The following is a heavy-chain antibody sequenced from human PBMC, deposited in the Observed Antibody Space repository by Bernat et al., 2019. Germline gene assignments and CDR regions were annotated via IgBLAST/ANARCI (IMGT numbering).Heavy chain of an antibody. Sequence: EVQLEESGGGLVQTGGSLRLSCAASGFTLSSYWMHWVRQAPGKGLVWVSRINSDGSTTSYADSVKGRFTISRENAKNTLYLQMNSLRAEDTAVYYCARGNGWAFDYWGQGTLVTVSS. D-gene: IGHD6-19*01. J-gene: IGHJ4*02. CDR1: GFTLSSYW. CDR3: ARGNGWAFDY. CDR2: INSDGSTT. V-gene: IGHV3-74*01.